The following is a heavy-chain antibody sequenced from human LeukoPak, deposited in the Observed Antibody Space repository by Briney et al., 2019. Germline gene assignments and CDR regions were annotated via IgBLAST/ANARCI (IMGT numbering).Heavy chain of an antibody. J-gene: IGHJ4*02. CDR1: GGSINSYY. Sequence: SETLSLTCTVSGGSINSYYWSWIRQPPGKGLEWIGYIYTSGTSNYTPSLKSRVTMPVDTSNNQFSLKLHSVTAADTAVYYCAGSLPAPKEFAYWGQGTLVTVSP. V-gene: IGHV4-4*09. CDR2: IYTSGTS. CDR3: AGSLPAPKEFAY.